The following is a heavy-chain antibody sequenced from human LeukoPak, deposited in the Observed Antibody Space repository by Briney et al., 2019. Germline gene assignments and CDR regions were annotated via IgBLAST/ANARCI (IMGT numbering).Heavy chain of an antibody. CDR1: GFTFSSYS. D-gene: IGHD3-10*01. J-gene: IGHJ4*02. Sequence: GGSLRLSCAASGFTFSSYSMNWVRQAPGKGLEWVSSISSSSSYIYYADSVKGRFTISRDNAKNSLYLQMNSLRAEDTAVYYCARDDVYYGSGTPYYWGQGTLVTVSS. V-gene: IGHV3-21*01. CDR3: ARDDVYYGSGTPYY. CDR2: ISSSSSYI.